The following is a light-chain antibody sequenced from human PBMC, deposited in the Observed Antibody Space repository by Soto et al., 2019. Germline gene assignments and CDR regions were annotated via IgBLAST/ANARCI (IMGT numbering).Light chain of an antibody. Sequence: EIVMTQSPATLSVSPGERATLSCRASQSVSSNLAWYQQKPGQAPRLLIYGASTMATGIPARFSGSGSGTEFTLTISSLQSEDFAVYYCQQYNNWPPVTFGQGTKVESK. CDR3: QQYNNWPPVT. CDR2: GAS. V-gene: IGKV3-15*01. CDR1: QSVSSN. J-gene: IGKJ1*01.